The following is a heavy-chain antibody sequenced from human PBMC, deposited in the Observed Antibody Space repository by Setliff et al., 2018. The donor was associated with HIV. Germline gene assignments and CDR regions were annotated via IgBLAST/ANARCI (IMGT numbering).Heavy chain of an antibody. D-gene: IGHD3-16*01. Sequence: PGESLKISCAASGFSISDFWMSWVRQAPGKGLEWVANIKEDGSEQYYMDSVKGRFTMSRDNSRNMLYLQMNSLRAEDTAVYYCANPPLKGHLGVGFDYWGQGTQVTVSS. V-gene: IGHV3-7*05. CDR3: ANPPLKGHLGVGFDY. J-gene: IGHJ4*02. CDR1: GFSISDFW. CDR2: IKEDGSEQ.